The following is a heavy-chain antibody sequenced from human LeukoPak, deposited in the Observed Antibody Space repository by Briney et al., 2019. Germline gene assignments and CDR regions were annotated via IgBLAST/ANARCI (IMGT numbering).Heavy chain of an antibody. D-gene: IGHD3-9*01. V-gene: IGHV3-30-3*01. CDR1: GFTFSSYA. CDR3: ARGEVLRYFDWLPEGDAFDI. Sequence: GGSLRLSCAASGFTFSSYAMHWVRQAPGKGLEGVAVISYDGSNKYYADSVKGRFTISRDNSKNTLYLQMNSLRAEDTAVYYCARGEVLRYFDWLPEGDAFDIWGQGTMVTVSS. J-gene: IGHJ3*02. CDR2: ISYDGSNK.